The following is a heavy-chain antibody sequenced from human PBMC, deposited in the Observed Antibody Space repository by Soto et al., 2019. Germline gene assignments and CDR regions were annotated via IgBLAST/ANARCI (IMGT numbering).Heavy chain of an antibody. CDR1: GGTFSSYA. CDR3: ARSQGSSTSLEIYFYYYYGMDD. D-gene: IGHD2-2*01. J-gene: IGHJ6*02. V-gene: IGHV1-69*01. Sequence: QVQLAQTGAEVKKPGSSVKVSCKASGGTFSSYAISWVRQAPGQGLEWMGGIIPISGTANYAQKFQGRVTITADDSTGTAYLELSSMRSEDTAVYYCARSQGSSTSLEIYFYYYYGMDDWGQGTTVTVSS. CDR2: IIPISGTA.